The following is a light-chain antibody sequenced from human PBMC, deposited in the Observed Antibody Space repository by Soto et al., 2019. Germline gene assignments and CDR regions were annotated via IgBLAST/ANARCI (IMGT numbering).Light chain of an antibody. CDR2: RNN. Sequence: QPVLTQPPSASVTPGQWVTISCSGSSSNIGNNYVFWYQQFPGMAPKLLIYRNNQRPSGVPDRFSGSKSGTSASLAIAGLRSEDESDYYCASWDDSLNGPVFGGGTQLTVL. CDR3: ASWDDSLNGPV. V-gene: IGLV1-47*01. J-gene: IGLJ3*02. CDR1: SSNIGNNY.